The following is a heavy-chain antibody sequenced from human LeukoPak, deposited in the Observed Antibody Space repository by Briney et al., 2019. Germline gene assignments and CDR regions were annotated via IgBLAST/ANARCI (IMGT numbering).Heavy chain of an antibody. J-gene: IGHJ4*02. Sequence: PSETLSLTCTVAGGSISSGGYYWSWIRQPPGKGLEWIGYIYHSGSTYYNPSLKSRVTISVDRSKNQFSLKLSSVTAADTAVYYCAREGATYYYDTSGYRPPSGYWGQGTLVTVSS. CDR1: GGSISSGGYY. D-gene: IGHD3-22*01. V-gene: IGHV4-30-2*01. CDR2: IYHSGST. CDR3: AREGATYYYDTSGYRPPSGY.